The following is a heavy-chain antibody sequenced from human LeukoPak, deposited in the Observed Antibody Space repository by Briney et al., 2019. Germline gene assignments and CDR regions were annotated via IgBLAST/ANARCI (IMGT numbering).Heavy chain of an antibody. CDR3: ARDQGHYYYYLDV. J-gene: IGHJ6*03. CDR1: GFTFSSYW. Sequence: GGSLELSCAASGFTFSSYWMSWVRQAPGKGLEWVSCIRGDGSDINYADSVKGRFTTSRDNAENSVYLQMNSLRDEDTAVYYCARDQGHYYYYLDVWGKGTTVTVSS. CDR2: IRGDGSDI. V-gene: IGHV3-48*02.